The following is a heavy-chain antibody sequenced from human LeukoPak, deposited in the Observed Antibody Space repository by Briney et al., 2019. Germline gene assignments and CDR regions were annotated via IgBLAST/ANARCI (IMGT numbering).Heavy chain of an antibody. J-gene: IGHJ4*02. CDR3: AKVGLRDGYKTYYFDC. Sequence: GGSLRLSCAASGFTFNNYAMTWVRQAPGKGLEWVSAVSGSGGSTYYADSVKGRFTISRDSSKNTLYLQLNSLRVKDTAVYYCAKVGLRDGYKTYYFDCWGLGTLVTVSS. D-gene: IGHD5-24*01. V-gene: IGHV3-23*01. CDR2: VSGSGGST. CDR1: GFTFNNYA.